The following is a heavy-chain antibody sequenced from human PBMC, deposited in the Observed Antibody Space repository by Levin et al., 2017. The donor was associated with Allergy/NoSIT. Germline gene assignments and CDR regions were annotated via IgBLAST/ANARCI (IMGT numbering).Heavy chain of an antibody. J-gene: IGHJ5*02. CDR1: GFSLSTSGVG. Sequence: RMSGPTLVKPTQTLTLTCTFSGFSLSTSGVGVGWIRQPPGKALEWLALIYWDDDKYYSTSLKTRLTISKDTSKNQVVLTMTNMDPVDTATYYCARTPKLRTAIRWFWFDPWGQGTLVTVSS. CDR2: IYWDDDK. CDR3: ARTPKLRTAIRWFWFDP. V-gene: IGHV2-70*01. D-gene: IGHD1-1*01.